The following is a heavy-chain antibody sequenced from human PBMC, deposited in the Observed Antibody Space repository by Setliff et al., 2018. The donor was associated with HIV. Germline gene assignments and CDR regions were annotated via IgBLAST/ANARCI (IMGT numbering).Heavy chain of an antibody. CDR2: INIRSGNT. V-gene: IGHV1-18*01. Sequence: ASVKVSCKASGYSFTTSGVSWVRQAPGQGLEWMGWINIRSGNTNYAQKFQGRVTMTTDTSTSTAYMGLRSLRSDDTAVYYCARDLRDFWSGYSPVGYFDLWGRGTLVTVSS. CDR3: ARDLRDFWSGYSPVGYFDL. J-gene: IGHJ2*01. D-gene: IGHD3-3*01. CDR1: GYSFTTSG.